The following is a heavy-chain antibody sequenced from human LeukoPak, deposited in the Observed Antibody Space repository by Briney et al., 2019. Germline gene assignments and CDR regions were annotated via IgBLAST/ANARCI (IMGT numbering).Heavy chain of an antibody. V-gene: IGHV1-18*01. CDR1: GYTFTSYG. Sequence: ASVKVSCKASGYTFTSYGISWVRQAPGQGLEWMGWINVYNGNTNYAQKLQGRVTMTTDTSTSTAYMELRSLRSDDTAVYYCASTPGYCSSTSCYLRGYMDYWGQGTLVTVSS. D-gene: IGHD2-2*01. CDR2: INVYNGNT. J-gene: IGHJ4*02. CDR3: ASTPGYCSSTSCYLRGYMDY.